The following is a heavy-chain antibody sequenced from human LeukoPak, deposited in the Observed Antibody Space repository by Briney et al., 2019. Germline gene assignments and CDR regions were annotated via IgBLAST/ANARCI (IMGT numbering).Heavy chain of an antibody. D-gene: IGHD6-19*01. J-gene: IGHJ4*02. CDR3: AREGSGANLAYYFDY. CDR2: ISSSSSYI. V-gene: IGHV3-21*01. CDR1: GFTFSSYS. Sequence: PGGSLRLSCAASGFTFSSYSMNWVRQAQGKWLERVSAISSSSSYIYYADSVKGRFTISRDSAKNSLYLQMNSLRAEDTAVYYCAREGSGANLAYYFDYWGQGTLVTVSS.